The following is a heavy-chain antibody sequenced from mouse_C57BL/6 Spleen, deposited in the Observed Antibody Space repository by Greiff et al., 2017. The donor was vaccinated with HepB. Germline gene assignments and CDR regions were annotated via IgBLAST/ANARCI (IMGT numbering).Heavy chain of an antibody. V-gene: IGHV1-76*01. CDR2: IYPGSGNT. Sequence: VQLQQSGAELVRPGASVKLSCKASGYTFTDYYINWVKQRPGQGLEWIARIYPGSGNTYYNEKSKGKATLTAEKSSSTAYMQLSSLTSEDSAVYFCARRDYGSSLDYWGQGTTLTVSS. D-gene: IGHD1-1*01. J-gene: IGHJ2*01. CDR3: ARRDYGSSLDY. CDR1: GYTFTDYY.